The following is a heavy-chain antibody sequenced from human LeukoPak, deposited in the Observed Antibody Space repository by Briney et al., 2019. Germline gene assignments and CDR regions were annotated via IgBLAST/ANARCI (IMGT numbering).Heavy chain of an antibody. Sequence: GGALRLSCAASGFTFSSYWMHWVRQAPGKGLEWVAFISSSSRYIYYADSLQGRVAISRDNAKNSLDLQLNSLRAEDTAMYYCTRVDNCGGDCGAFDLWGHGTMVIVSS. CDR3: TRVDNCGGDCGAFDL. V-gene: IGHV3-21*06. D-gene: IGHD2-21*02. CDR1: GFTFSSYW. J-gene: IGHJ3*01. CDR2: ISSSSRYI.